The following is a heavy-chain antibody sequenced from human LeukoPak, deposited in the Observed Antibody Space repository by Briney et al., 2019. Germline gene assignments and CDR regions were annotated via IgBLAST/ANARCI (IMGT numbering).Heavy chain of an antibody. CDR3: ARDTRYFDY. CDR1: GFTFNTYG. CDR2: INLDGSDK. V-gene: IGHV3-7*01. J-gene: IGHJ4*02. Sequence: GGTLSLSCVASGFTFNTYGMSWVRQAPGKGLEWVGNINLDGSDKYYGDSVKGRFTVSRDNAKNSLYLQMNSLRAEDTAVYYCARDTRYFDYWGQGNMVTVSS.